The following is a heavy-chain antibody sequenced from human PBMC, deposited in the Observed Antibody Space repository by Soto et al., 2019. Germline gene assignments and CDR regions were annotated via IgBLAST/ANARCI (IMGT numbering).Heavy chain of an antibody. CDR3: ARDIWGYCSSTSCYTKAYYYYYGMDV. Sequence: QVQLVESGGGVVQPGRSLRLSCAASGFTFSSYAMHWVRQAPGKGLEWVAVISYDGSNKYYADSVKGRFTISRDNSKNTLYLQMNSLRAEDTDVYYCARDIWGYCSSTSCYTKAYYYYYGMDVWGQGTTVTVSS. CDR1: GFTFSSYA. D-gene: IGHD2-2*02. V-gene: IGHV3-30-3*01. J-gene: IGHJ6*02. CDR2: ISYDGSNK.